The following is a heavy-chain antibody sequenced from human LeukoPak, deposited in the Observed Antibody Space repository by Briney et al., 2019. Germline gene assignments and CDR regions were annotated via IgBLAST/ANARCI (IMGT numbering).Heavy chain of an antibody. Sequence: SETLSLTCPVSGGSISSYYWNWIRQPPGKGLKWIGYIYYSGSTNYNPSLKSRVTISVDTSKNQFSLKLSSVTAADTAVYFCAREGFSGSYYDYWGQGTLVTVSS. CDR2: IYYSGST. CDR3: AREGFSGSYYDY. CDR1: GGSISSYY. V-gene: IGHV4-59*01. D-gene: IGHD1-26*01. J-gene: IGHJ4*02.